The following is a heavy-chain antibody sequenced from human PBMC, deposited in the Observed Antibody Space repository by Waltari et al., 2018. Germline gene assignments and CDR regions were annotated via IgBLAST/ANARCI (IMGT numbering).Heavy chain of an antibody. V-gene: IGHV1-46*01. CDR1: GYPFPSNF. Sequence: AEVKKPGPSVRVSCKASGYPFPSNFMPWVRQPPGQGLEWRGIINPSGGSTSYAQKFQGRVTMTRDTSTSTVYMELSSLRSEDTAVYYCARSPEIAAAGTLGYWGQGTLVTVSS. CDR2: INPSGGST. J-gene: IGHJ4*02. CDR3: ARSPEIAAAGTLGY. D-gene: IGHD6-13*01.